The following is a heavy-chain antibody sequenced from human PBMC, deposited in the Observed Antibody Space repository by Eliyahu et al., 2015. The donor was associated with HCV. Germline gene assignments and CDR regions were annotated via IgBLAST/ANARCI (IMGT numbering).Heavy chain of an antibody. D-gene: IGHD1-14*01. CDR1: GFTFRXES. J-gene: IGHJ3*02. CDR3: ARYRFYAFDI. V-gene: IGHV3-48*01. Sequence: EVQLVESGGGSVQPGGSLRLSXAASGFTFRXESMNGXRQAPGKGLEWISYITATSSAINYADSVRGRFTISRDNDRNSLYLQMNSLRAEDTAIYYCARYRFYAFDIWGQGTMVTVSS. CDR2: ITATSSAI.